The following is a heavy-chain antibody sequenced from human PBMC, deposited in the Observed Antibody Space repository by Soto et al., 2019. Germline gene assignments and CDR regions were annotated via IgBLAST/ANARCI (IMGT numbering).Heavy chain of an antibody. V-gene: IGHV3-7*03. CDR3: ARGGHGSGSYLGSY. CDR1: VFTFTTYW. CDR2: IRQDGGAQ. D-gene: IGHD3-10*01. J-gene: IGHJ4*02. Sequence: GGSLRLSCVASVFTFTTYWMSWVRQAPGKGLEWVANIRQDGGAQYYVDSVEGRFTISRDNAKNSVYLQMDSLRAEDTAVYYCARGGHGSGSYLGSYWGQGILVTVSS.